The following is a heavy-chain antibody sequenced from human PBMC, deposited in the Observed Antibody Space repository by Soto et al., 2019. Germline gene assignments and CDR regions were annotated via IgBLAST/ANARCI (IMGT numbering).Heavy chain of an antibody. J-gene: IGHJ6*03. Sequence: SQTLSLTCAISVDSVSSNSAAWNWIRLSPSRGLEWLARTYYRSRWYNDYAVSVRSRITVNPDTSKNQFSLQLTSVTPEDTAVYYCAGTTSHEWYYMDVWGKWTTVTVSS. V-gene: IGHV6-1*01. CDR1: VDSVSSNSAA. CDR2: TYYRSRWYN. D-gene: IGHD1-1*01. CDR3: AGTTSHEWYYMDV.